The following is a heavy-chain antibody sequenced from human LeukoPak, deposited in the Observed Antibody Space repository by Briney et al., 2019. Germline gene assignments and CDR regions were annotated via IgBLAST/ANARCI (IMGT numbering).Heavy chain of an antibody. CDR3: VRVVYCSGGSCSYYFDF. CDR1: GFSFSSYS. Sequence: GRSLRLSCAASGFSFSSYSMNWVRQAPGKGLEWVSSISDSSTYIFNADPVQGRFTISRDDAKNSLYLQMNSLRVEDTAVYYCVRVVYCSGGSCSYYFDFWGQGTLVTVSS. J-gene: IGHJ4*02. D-gene: IGHD2-15*01. CDR2: ISDSSTYI. V-gene: IGHV3-21*01.